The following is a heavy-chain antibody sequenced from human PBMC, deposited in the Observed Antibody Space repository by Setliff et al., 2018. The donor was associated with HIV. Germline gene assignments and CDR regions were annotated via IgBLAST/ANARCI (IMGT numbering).Heavy chain of an antibody. D-gene: IGHD1-7*01. V-gene: IGHV3-48*04. Sequence: GGSLRLSCVGSGFTFSNHWMQWVRQAPGKGLVWVSYITGSSDTIYYADSVKGRFTISRDNAKNSLYLQMNTLRAEDTAVYYCAREGITGTTLHPYWGQGTLVTVSS. J-gene: IGHJ4*02. CDR3: AREGITGTTLHPY. CDR1: GFTFSNHW. CDR2: ITGSSDTI.